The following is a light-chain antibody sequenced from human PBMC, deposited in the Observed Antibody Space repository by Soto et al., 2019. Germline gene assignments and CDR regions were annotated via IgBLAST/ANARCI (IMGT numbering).Light chain of an antibody. CDR3: CSYAGSSTHVV. V-gene: IGLV2-23*02. J-gene: IGLJ2*01. CDR2: EVS. CDR1: SSDVGSYNL. Sequence: QSALTQPASVSGSPGQSLTISCTGTSSDVGSYNLVSWYQQHPGKAPKLMIYEVSKRPSGVSNRFSGSKSGNTASLTISGLQAEDEADYYCCSYAGSSTHVVFGGGTKLT.